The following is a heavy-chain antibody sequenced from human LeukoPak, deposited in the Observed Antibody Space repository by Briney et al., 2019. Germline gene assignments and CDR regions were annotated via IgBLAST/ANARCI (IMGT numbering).Heavy chain of an antibody. Sequence: ASVKVSCKASGYTFTSYDINWVRQATGQGLEWMGWMNPNSGNTDYAQKFQGRVTMTRNTSISTAYMELSSLRSEDTAVYYCARDLGSTGSLDYWGQGTLVTVSS. CDR2: MNPNSGNT. V-gene: IGHV1-8*01. CDR1: GYTFTSYD. CDR3: ARDLGSTGSLDY. J-gene: IGHJ4*02. D-gene: IGHD2-2*01.